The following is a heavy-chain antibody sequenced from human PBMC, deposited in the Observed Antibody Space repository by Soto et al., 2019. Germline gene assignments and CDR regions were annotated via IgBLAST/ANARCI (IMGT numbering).Heavy chain of an antibody. Sequence: QPVGSLRLSCAASGFTFSSYWMTWVRQAPGKGLEWVANIKQDGSEKYYVDSVKGRFTISRDNAKNSLYLQMNSLRAEDSAVYYCAREYAFLEWLLKENYYYYGMDVWGQGTTVTVSS. V-gene: IGHV3-7*01. CDR2: IKQDGSEK. J-gene: IGHJ6*02. CDR1: GFTFSSYW. D-gene: IGHD3-3*02. CDR3: AREYAFLEWLLKENYYYYGMDV.